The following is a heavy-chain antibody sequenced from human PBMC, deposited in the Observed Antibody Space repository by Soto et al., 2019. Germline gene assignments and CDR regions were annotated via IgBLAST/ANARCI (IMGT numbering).Heavy chain of an antibody. J-gene: IGHJ5*02. V-gene: IGHV4-39*01. D-gene: IGHD1-7*01. CDR2: IYYSGST. CDR1: GGSISSSSYY. CDR3: ARLHLNWNYGYWFDP. Sequence: SETLSLTCTVSGGSISSSSYYWGWIRQPPGKGLEWIGSIYYSGSTYYNPSLKSRVTISVDTSKNPFSLKLSSVTAADTAVYSCARLHLNWNYGYWFDPWGQGTLVTVSS.